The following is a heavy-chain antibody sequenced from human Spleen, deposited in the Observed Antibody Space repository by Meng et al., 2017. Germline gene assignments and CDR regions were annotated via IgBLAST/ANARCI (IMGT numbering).Heavy chain of an antibody. CDR3: ARDVSSSWYLRYFDL. Sequence: SCKASGYTFTSYYMHWVRQAPGKGLEWVAVISYDGSNKYSADSVKGRFTISRDNSKNTLYLQMNSLRAEDTAVYYCARDVSSSWYLRYFDLWGRGTLVTVSS. CDR1: GYTFTSYY. D-gene: IGHD6-13*01. CDR2: ISYDGSNK. V-gene: IGHV3-30*04. J-gene: IGHJ2*01.